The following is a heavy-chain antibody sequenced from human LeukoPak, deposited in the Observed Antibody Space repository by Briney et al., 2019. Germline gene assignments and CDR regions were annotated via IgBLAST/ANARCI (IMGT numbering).Heavy chain of an antibody. D-gene: IGHD3-22*01. Sequence: PSETLSLTCAVYGGSFSGYYWTWIRQPPGKGLEWIGEISHSGSTNYNPSLKSRVTISVDTSKNQFSLKLTSVTAADTAVFYCARGCLDYYSRGYSYDAFDFWGHGTMVTVFS. J-gene: IGHJ3*01. CDR3: ARGCLDYYSRGYSYDAFDF. CDR1: GGSFSGYY. V-gene: IGHV4-34*01. CDR2: ISHSGST.